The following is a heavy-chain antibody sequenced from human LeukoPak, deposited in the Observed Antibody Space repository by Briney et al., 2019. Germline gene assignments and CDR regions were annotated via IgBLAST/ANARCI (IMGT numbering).Heavy chain of an antibody. CDR1: GFTVSSNY. CDR2: ISGSGGST. Sequence: GGSLRLSCAASGFTVSSNYMSWVRQAPGKGLEWVSAISGSGGSTYYADSVKGRFTISRDNSKNTLYLQMNSLRAEDTAVYYCAKPYGGNYPYDAFDIWGQGTMVTVSS. J-gene: IGHJ3*02. CDR3: AKPYGGNYPYDAFDI. V-gene: IGHV3-23*01. D-gene: IGHD4-23*01.